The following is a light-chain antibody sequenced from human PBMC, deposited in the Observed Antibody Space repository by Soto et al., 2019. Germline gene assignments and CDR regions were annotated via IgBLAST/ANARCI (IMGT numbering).Light chain of an antibody. CDR3: QKYGSSPGK. Sequence: EIVLTQSPGTLSLSRVERATLSCRASQSVSSSYLAWYQQKVGQAPRLLIYGASSRATGIPDRFSGSGSGTDFTLTISRLEPEDFAVYYCQKYGSSPGKFGQGTKVDIK. V-gene: IGKV3-20*01. CDR2: GAS. J-gene: IGKJ1*01. CDR1: QSVSSSY.